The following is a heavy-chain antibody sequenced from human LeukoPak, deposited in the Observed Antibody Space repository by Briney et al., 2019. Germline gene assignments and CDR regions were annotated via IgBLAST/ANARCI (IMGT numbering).Heavy chain of an antibody. J-gene: IGHJ6*02. Sequence: SVKVSCKASGGTSSSYAISWVRQAPGQGLEWMGGIIPIFGTANYAQKFQGRVTITADESTSTAYMELSSLRSEDTAVYYCARAQYSGYDYGGYYYYGMDVWGQGTTVTVSS. CDR1: GGTSSSYA. D-gene: IGHD5-12*01. V-gene: IGHV1-69*01. CDR3: ARAQYSGYDYGGYYYYGMDV. CDR2: IIPIFGTA.